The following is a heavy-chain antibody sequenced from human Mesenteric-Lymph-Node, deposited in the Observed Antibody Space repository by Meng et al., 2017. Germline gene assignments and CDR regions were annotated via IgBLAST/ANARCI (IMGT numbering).Heavy chain of an antibody. D-gene: IGHD2/OR15-2a*01. Sequence: GESLKISCAASGFTFSSYGMSWVRQAPGKWLDWVSGLSASGGGTYYADSVKGRFTISRDNFKNTLYLQMNSLRAEDTAVYYCAKLSGSTTYSARDAFDVWGQGTMVTVSS. CDR2: LSASGGGT. V-gene: IGHV3-23*01. CDR1: GFTFSSYG. J-gene: IGHJ3*01. CDR3: AKLSGSTTYSARDAFDV.